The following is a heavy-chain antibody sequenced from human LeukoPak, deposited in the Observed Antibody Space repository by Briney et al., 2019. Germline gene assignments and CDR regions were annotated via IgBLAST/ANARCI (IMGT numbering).Heavy chain of an antibody. CDR3: ARDPGHYYYYGMDA. Sequence: PSETLSLTCTVSGGSISSYYWSWIRQPPGKGLEWIGYIYYSGSTNYNPSLKSRVTISVDTSKNQFSLKLSSVTAADTAVYYCARDPGHYYYYGMDAWGQGTTVTVSS. CDR1: GGSISSYY. CDR2: IYYSGST. J-gene: IGHJ6*02. V-gene: IGHV4-59*01. D-gene: IGHD3-10*01.